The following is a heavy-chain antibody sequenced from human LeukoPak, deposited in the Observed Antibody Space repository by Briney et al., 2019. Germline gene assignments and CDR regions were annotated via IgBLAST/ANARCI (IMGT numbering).Heavy chain of an antibody. CDR3: ARHYSTDPFDY. Sequence: SETLSLTCTVSGASINSYYWSWIRQHPGKGLEWVACISHSGNTNYNPSLKTRVTISADTSKSQISLKLTSVTAADTATYYCARHYSTDPFDYWGQGTPVTVSS. CDR2: ISHSGNT. D-gene: IGHD4-11*01. J-gene: IGHJ4*02. CDR1: GASINSYY. V-gene: IGHV4-59*08.